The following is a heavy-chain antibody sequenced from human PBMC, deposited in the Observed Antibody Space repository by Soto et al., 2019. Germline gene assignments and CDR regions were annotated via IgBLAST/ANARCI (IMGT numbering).Heavy chain of an antibody. V-gene: IGHV3-33*01. D-gene: IGHD1-26*01. J-gene: IGHJ4*02. CDR3: ARVAGATIEDY. CDR2: IWYDGSNK. CDR1: GFTFSSYG. Sequence: PGGSLRLSCAASGFTFSSYGMHWVRQAPGKGLEWVAVIWYDGSNKYYADSVKGRFTISRDNSKNTLYLQMNSLRAEDTAVYYCARVAGATIEDYWGQGTLVTVSS.